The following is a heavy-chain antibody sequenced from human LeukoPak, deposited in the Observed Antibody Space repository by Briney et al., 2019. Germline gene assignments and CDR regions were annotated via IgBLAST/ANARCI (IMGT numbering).Heavy chain of an antibody. D-gene: IGHD2-2*01. CDR3: GRNGRGPAGRPLDY. CDR2: IKQDGSEK. J-gene: IGHJ4*02. CDR1: GFTFSSYW. Sequence: PGGSLRLSCAASGFTFSSYWMSWVRQAPGKGLEWVANIKQDGSEKYYVDSVKGRFTISRDNAKNSLYLQMNSLRAEDTAVYYCGRNGRGPAGRPLDYWGQGTLVTVS. V-gene: IGHV3-7*01.